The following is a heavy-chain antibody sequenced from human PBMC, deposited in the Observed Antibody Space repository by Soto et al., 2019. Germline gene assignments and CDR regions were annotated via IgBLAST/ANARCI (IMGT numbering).Heavy chain of an antibody. Sequence: QLQLQESGPGLVKPSETLSLTCTVSGGSISSSSYYGGWIRQPPGKGLEWIGSVYYIGSTYYNPFHKSRVAISVDTSKILFPLNMSSVTGADTAVYYCAATYADYYDCYRDVWGEGTTVTVSS. V-gene: IGHV4-39*01. CDR3: AATYADYYDCYRDV. D-gene: IGHD2-8*01. CDR2: VYYIGST. J-gene: IGHJ6*03. CDR1: GGSISSSSYY.